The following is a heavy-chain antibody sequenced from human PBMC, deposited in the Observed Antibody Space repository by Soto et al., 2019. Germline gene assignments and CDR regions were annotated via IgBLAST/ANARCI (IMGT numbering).Heavy chain of an antibody. V-gene: IGHV3-30*04. CDR3: AKEVETVRLVAFAR. J-gene: IGHJ4*02. D-gene: IGHD5-18*01. Sequence: GGSLRLSCLASGFVFRSHAMHWVRQAPGKGLGWVAVMSNDGSKEDSAESVKGRFTISRDNFRDALYLQMNNLRPEDTAIYYCAKEVETVRLVAFARWGQGTRVTVS. CDR1: GFVFRSHA. CDR2: MSNDGSKE.